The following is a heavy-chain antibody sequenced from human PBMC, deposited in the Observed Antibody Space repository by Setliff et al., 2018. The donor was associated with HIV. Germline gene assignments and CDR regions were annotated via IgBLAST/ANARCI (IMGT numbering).Heavy chain of an antibody. V-gene: IGHV1-18*01. D-gene: IGHD3-9*01. Sequence: ASVKVSCKTSDYTFTKYAISWVRQAPGQGLEWMGWISAHNGNTNYAQRLKGRVTVTTDSSTNTVYLELRSLRSNDTAVYYCARHSDILTGHFDYWGQGTLVTVSS. CDR1: DYTFTKYA. CDR2: ISAHNGNT. CDR3: ARHSDILTGHFDY. J-gene: IGHJ4*02.